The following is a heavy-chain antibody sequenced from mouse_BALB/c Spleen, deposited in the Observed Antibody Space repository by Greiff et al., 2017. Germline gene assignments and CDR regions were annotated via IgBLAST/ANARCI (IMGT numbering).Heavy chain of an antibody. CDR2: ISSGGSYT. Sequence: EVKVVESGGDLVKPGGSLKLSCAASGFTFSSYGMSWVRQTPDKRLEWVATISSGGSYTYYPDSVKGRFTISRDNAKNTLYLQMSSLKSEDTAMYYCADYYGDYWGQGTTLTVSS. V-gene: IGHV5-6*01. CDR3: ADYYGDY. J-gene: IGHJ2*01. CDR1: GFTFSSYG.